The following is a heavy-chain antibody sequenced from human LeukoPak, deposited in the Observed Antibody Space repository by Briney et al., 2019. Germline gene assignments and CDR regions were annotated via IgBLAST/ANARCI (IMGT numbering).Heavy chain of an antibody. V-gene: IGHV3-74*01. CDR2: IKSDGST. J-gene: IGHJ1*01. D-gene: IGHD3-22*01. CDR3: ARAPSEIGGYYPEYFRH. CDR1: GFTFSTYW. Sequence: GGSLRLSCAASGFTFSTYWMHWVRQAPGKGLVWVSRIKSDGSTNYADSVKGRFTISRNNANNTLSLQMNSLRPEDTGVYYCARAPSEIGGYYPEYFRHWGQGTLVTVSS.